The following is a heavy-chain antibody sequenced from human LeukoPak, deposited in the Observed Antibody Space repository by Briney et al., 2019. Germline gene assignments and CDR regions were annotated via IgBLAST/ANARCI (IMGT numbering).Heavy chain of an antibody. D-gene: IGHD3-3*01. CDR3: ARRYYDFWSGYYTCFDY. V-gene: IGHV3-7*01. CDR2: IKQDGSEK. CDR1: GFTFSSYS. Sequence: GGSLRLSCAASGFTFSSYSMNWVRQAPGKGLEWVANIKQDGSEKYYVDSVKGRFTISRDNAKNSLYLQMNSLRAEDTAVYYCARRYYDFWSGYYTCFDYWGQGTLVTVSS. J-gene: IGHJ4*02.